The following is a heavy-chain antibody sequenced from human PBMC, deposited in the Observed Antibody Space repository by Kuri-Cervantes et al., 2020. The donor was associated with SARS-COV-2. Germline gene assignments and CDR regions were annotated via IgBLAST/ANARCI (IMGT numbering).Heavy chain of an antibody. Sequence: ESLKISCAFYGASFGGYYWSWLRQPPGKGLEWIGEINHSGSTNYNPSIKSRVTITVDTSKNQFSLKLSSVSDADTAVYYCARLGGFLDDWGKGTTVTVSS. J-gene: IGHJ6*04. D-gene: IGHD4-23*01. V-gene: IGHV4-34*01. CDR1: GASFGGYY. CDR2: INHSGST. CDR3: ARLGGFLDD.